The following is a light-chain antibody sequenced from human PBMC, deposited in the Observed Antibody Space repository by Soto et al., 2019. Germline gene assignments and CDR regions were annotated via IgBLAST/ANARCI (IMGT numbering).Light chain of an antibody. J-gene: IGKJ1*01. CDR3: QQNNSFWT. CDR2: KAS. V-gene: IGKV1-5*03. CDR1: QNTSSW. Sequence: DIQMTQSSSILSASVGDRVTITCRASQNTSSWLACYQQTPGKAPKFLTYKASNLEGGVPSRFSGSGSGTELTLTSSSLQPDGVSSCYWQQNNSFWTLGQGTKVEV.